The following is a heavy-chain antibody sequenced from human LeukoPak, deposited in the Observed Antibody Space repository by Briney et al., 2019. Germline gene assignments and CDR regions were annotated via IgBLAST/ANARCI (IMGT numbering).Heavy chain of an antibody. Sequence: GGSLRLSCAASGFTFSDYYMSWIRQAPRKGLEWVSVIYSGGSTYYADSVKGRFTISRDNSKNTLYLQMNTLRPDDTAVYYCAKDGGRYRFDYWGQGTLVTVSS. V-gene: IGHV3-66*01. CDR3: AKDGGRYRFDY. CDR1: GFTFSDYY. CDR2: IYSGGST. D-gene: IGHD3-16*02. J-gene: IGHJ4*02.